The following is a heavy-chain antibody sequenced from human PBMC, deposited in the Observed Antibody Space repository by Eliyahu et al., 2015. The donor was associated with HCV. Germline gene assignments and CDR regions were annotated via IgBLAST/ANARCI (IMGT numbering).Heavy chain of an antibody. Sequence: QVQLVQSGAEVKKPGASVKVSCXASGYTFTYYSLHWVRPAPGQGLEWMGLINPNXGSXSSAQXFQGRVTMARDTSTNTVYLEISSVRSDDTAVYYCARGGGTQGYFFDHWGQGTPVTVSS. D-gene: IGHD1-26*01. CDR1: GYTFTYYS. V-gene: IGHV1-46*01. CDR2: INPNXGSX. J-gene: IGHJ4*02. CDR3: ARGGGTQGYFFDH.